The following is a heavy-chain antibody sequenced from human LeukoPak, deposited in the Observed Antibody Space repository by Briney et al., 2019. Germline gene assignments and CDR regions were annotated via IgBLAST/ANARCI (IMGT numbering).Heavy chain of an antibody. CDR2: IDPSDSYT. CDR3: ARLGGGSSNWFDP. CDR1: GYNFSNYW. Sequence: PGESLKISCKGSGYNFSNYWLAWVRQMPGKGLEWMGRIDPSDSYTNYSPSFQGHVTISADKSISTAYLQWSSLKASDTAMYYCARLGGGSSNWFDPWGQGTLVTVSS. D-gene: IGHD2-15*01. V-gene: IGHV5-10-1*01. J-gene: IGHJ5*02.